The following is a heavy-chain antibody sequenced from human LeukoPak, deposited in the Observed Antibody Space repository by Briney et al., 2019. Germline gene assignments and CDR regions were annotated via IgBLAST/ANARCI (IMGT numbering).Heavy chain of an antibody. CDR2: LNSDGSRT. CDR1: GFTFSSYW. J-gene: IGHJ4*02. V-gene: IGHV3-74*01. D-gene: IGHD4-11*01. CDR3: ARASNRKSIIFVY. Sequence: GGSLRLSCAASGFTFSSYWMHWVRQAPGKGLVWVSRLNSDGSRTSYADSVKGRFTISRDNAETTLHLQMNNLSAEDTAVYFCARASNRKSIIFVYWGQGALDTVSS.